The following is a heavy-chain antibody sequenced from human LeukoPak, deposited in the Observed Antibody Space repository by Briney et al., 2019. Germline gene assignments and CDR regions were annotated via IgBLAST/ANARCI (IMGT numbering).Heavy chain of an antibody. V-gene: IGHV3-23*01. CDR1: GFTFSSDA. J-gene: IGHJ4*02. CDR2: IGPSGST. Sequence: GGSLRLFCEASGFTFSSDAMSWVRQAPGRGLEWVSAIGPSGSTYYADSVQGRFAISRDNSKDTLYLQMNSLRVEDTAIYYCARSISGRSGSRGGRYYFDFWGQGAPVTVSS. D-gene: IGHD1-26*01. CDR3: ARSISGRSGSRGGRYYFDF.